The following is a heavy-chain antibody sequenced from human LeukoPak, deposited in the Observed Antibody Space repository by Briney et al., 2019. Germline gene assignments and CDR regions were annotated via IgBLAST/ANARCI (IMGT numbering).Heavy chain of an antibody. J-gene: IGHJ6*02. D-gene: IGHD3-10*01. CDR2: ISGSGGST. V-gene: IGHV3-23*01. CDR3: AKDFAMVRGVISSSYYGMDV. Sequence: GGSLRLSCAASGFTFSSYAMSWVRQAPGKGLEWVSAISGSGGSTYYADSVKGRFTISRDNSKNTLYLQMNSLRAEDTAVYYCAKDFAMVRGVISSSYYGMDVWGQGTTVTVSS. CDR1: GFTFSSYA.